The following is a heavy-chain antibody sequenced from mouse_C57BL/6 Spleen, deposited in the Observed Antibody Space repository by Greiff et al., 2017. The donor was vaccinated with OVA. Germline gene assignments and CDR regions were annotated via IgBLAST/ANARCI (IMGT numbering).Heavy chain of an antibody. CDR3: IYDGYSYFDV. CDR1: GYTFTSYW. D-gene: IGHD2-3*01. V-gene: IGHV1-55*01. CDR2: IYPGSGST. Sequence: QVQLKQPGAELVKPGASVKMSCKASGYTFTSYWITWVKQRPGQGLEWIGDIYPGSGSTNYNEKFKSKATLTVDTSSSTAYMQLSSLTSEDSAVYYCIYDGYSYFDVWAQGPRSPSPQ. J-gene: IGHJ1*03.